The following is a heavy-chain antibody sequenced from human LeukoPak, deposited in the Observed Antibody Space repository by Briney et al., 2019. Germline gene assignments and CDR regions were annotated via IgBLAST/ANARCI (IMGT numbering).Heavy chain of an antibody. D-gene: IGHD3-10*01. J-gene: IGHJ6*03. CDR2: IYTSGST. Sequence: SETLSLTCTVSGGSISSYYWSWIRQPAGKGLEWIGRIYTSGSTNYNPSLKSRVTISVDTSKNQFSLKLSSVTAADTAVYYCASGTTKYYYGSGSYPNYYYYYMDVWGKGTTVTVSS. V-gene: IGHV4-4*07. CDR1: GGSISSYY. CDR3: ASGTTKYYYGSGSYPNYYYYYMDV.